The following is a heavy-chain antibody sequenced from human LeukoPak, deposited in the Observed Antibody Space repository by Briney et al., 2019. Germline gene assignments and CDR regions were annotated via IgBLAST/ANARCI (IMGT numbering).Heavy chain of an antibody. J-gene: IGHJ4*02. CDR2: IGSSGSTI. Sequence: QPGGSLRLSCAASGFTFSDYEMNWVRQAPGKGLEWVSYIGSSGSTIYYADSVKGRFTISRDNAKNSLYLQMNSLRAEDTAVYYCARGIPQSGAADYWGQGTLVTVSS. CDR3: ARGIPQSGAADY. CDR1: GFTFSDYE. D-gene: IGHD1-26*01. V-gene: IGHV3-48*03.